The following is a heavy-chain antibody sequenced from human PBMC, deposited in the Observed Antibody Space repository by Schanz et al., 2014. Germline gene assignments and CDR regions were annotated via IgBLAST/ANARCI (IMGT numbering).Heavy chain of an antibody. CDR2: FNDGGVNK. V-gene: IGHV3-23*01. J-gene: IGHJ4*02. D-gene: IGHD1-1*01. Sequence: EVQLMESGGGLVEPGGSLRLSCATSGFSLDIFAVSWVRQAPGKGLEWVSSFNDGGVNKYYADSVKGRFTISSDNSKNTLYLQMNSLRAEDTAVYFCAKKVPAYNPFDSWGQGTLVTVSS. CDR1: GFSLDIFA. CDR3: AKKVPAYNPFDS.